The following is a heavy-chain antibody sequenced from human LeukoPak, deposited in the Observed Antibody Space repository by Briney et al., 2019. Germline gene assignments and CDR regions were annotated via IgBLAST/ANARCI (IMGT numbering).Heavy chain of an antibody. D-gene: IGHD1/OR15-1a*01. CDR1: AGTFSSYT. Sequence: GASVKVSCKASAGTFSSYTISWVRQAPGQGLEWMGRIFPILGIANFAQAFQGRVTITADKSTSTAYMELSSLRSEDTAVYYCARDGGTGTFDYWGQGTLVTVSS. J-gene: IGHJ4*02. CDR2: IFPILGIA. V-gene: IGHV1-69*04. CDR3: ARDGGTGTFDY.